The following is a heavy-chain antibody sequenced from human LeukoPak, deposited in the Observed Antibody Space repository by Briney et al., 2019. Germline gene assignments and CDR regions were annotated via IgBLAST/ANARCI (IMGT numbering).Heavy chain of an antibody. D-gene: IGHD5-12*01. Sequence: SQTLSLTCDISGDSVSSNSAAWNWIRQSPLRGLEWLGRTYYRSKWYNDYAVSVKSRITINPDTSKNQFSLQLNSVTPEDTAVYYCARDLGYSGYGETFDYWGQGTLVTVSS. CDR2: TYYRSKWYN. V-gene: IGHV6-1*01. CDR1: GDSVSSNSAA. CDR3: ARDLGYSGYGETFDY. J-gene: IGHJ4*02.